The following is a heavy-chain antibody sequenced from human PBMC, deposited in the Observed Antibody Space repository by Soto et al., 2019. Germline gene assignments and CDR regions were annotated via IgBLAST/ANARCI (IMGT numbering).Heavy chain of an antibody. J-gene: IGHJ5*02. D-gene: IGHD3-3*01. V-gene: IGHV3-21*01. CDR2: ISSSSSYI. CDR3: ARDSPPNRIFGVVNWFDP. CDR1: GFTFSSYS. Sequence: TGGSLRLSCAASGFTFSSYSMNWVRQAPGKGLEWVSSISSSSSYIYYADSVKGRFTISRDNAKNSLYLQMNSLRAEDTAVYYCARDSPPNRIFGVVNWFDPWGQGTLVTVSS.